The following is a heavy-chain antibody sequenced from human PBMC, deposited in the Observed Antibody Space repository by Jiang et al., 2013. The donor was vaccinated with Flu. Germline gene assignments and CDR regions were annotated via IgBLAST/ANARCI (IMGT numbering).Heavy chain of an antibody. CDR3: ARGSSGGYYVEDY. V-gene: IGHV1-18*04. D-gene: IGHD1-26*01. Sequence: SVKVSCRASGYTFTTYGISWVRQAPGQGLEWMGWVSGYSGNTNYAQKFQGRVTMTTDTSTSTAYMELRSLRSDDTAVYYCARGSSGGYYVEDYWGQGTLVTVSS. CDR1: GYTFTTYG. CDR2: VSGYSGNT. J-gene: IGHJ4*02.